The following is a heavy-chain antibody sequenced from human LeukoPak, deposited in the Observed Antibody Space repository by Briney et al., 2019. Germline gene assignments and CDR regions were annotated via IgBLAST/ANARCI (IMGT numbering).Heavy chain of an antibody. Sequence: GASVKVSCKASGGTFSSYAINWVRQAPGQGLEWMGGIIPIFGTANYAQKFQGRVTITADESTSTAYMELSSLRSEDTAVYYCARDGTTVTTPYYYYYMDVWGKGTTVTVSS. CDR3: ARDGTTVTTPYYYYYMDV. J-gene: IGHJ6*03. D-gene: IGHD4-11*01. CDR1: GGTFSSYA. V-gene: IGHV1-69*13. CDR2: IIPIFGTA.